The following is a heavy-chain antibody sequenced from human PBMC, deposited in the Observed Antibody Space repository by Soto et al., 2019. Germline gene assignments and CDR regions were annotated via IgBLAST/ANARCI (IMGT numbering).Heavy chain of an antibody. CDR3: TAETAGFEY. Sequence: WASEKVPCKASGYTFTGYLIHWVRQAPGQGLEWMGCINPNSGNTVYAQNLQGRVTMTRDTAITTAYMDLRSLKSDDTAVYYRTAETAGFEYWGLGTLVTVSS. D-gene: IGHD2-21*02. J-gene: IGHJ4*02. CDR1: GYTFTGYL. CDR2: INPNSGNT. V-gene: IGHV1-2*02.